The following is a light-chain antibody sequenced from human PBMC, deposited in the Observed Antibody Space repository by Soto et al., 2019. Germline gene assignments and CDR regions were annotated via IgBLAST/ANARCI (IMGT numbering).Light chain of an antibody. J-gene: IGLJ2*01. Sequence: QSALTQPASVSGSPGQSIPISCTRTSSAVGSYNLVSWYQHHPGKAPKLMIYEGSERPSGVSNRFSGAQSGNTASLTISGLQAEDEADYYCSSYAGAVVFGGGTKLTVL. V-gene: IGLV2-23*01. CDR2: EGS. CDR1: SSAVGSYNL. CDR3: SSYAGAVV.